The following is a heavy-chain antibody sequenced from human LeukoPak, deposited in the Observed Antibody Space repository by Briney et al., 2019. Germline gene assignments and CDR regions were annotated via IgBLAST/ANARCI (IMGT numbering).Heavy chain of an antibody. V-gene: IGHV4-39*07. CDR2: ISYSGST. CDR1: GVSISSNSQY. J-gene: IGHJ2*01. CDR3: ARSVVTLYWYFDL. D-gene: IGHD4-23*01. Sequence: SETLSLTCTVSGVSISSNSQYWAWIRQPPGKGLEWLGTISYSGSTHYNPSLKSRVTISLDTTKNQFSLKLSSVTTADTAVYYCARSVVTLYWYFDLWGRGTLVTVSS.